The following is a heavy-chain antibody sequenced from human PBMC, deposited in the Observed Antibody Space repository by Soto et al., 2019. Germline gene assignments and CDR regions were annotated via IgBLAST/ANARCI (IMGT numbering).Heavy chain of an antibody. CDR3: ARDRSSIAAAGSFDH. V-gene: IGHV4-59*12. D-gene: IGHD6-13*01. CDR1: GGSISSYY. CDR2: IYYSGST. Sequence: PSETLSLTXTVSGGSISSYYWSWIRQPPGKGLEWIGYIYYSGSTYYNPSLKSRVTISVDTSKNQFSLKLSSVTAADTAVYYCARDRSSIAAAGSFDHWGQGTLVTVSS. J-gene: IGHJ4*02.